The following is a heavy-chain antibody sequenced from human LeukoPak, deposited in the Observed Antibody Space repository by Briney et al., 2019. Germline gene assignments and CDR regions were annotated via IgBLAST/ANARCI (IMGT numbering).Heavy chain of an antibody. Sequence: PSETLSLTCTVSGGSISSYYWSWIRQPPGKGLEWIGHIHYSGSTNYNPSLKSRVTMSVDTSKNQFSLKLRSVIAADTAVYYCARVYSSGWFWFDPWGQGTPVTVSS. J-gene: IGHJ5*02. V-gene: IGHV4-59*01. CDR2: IHYSGST. CDR3: ARVYSSGWFWFDP. CDR1: GGSISSYY. D-gene: IGHD6-19*01.